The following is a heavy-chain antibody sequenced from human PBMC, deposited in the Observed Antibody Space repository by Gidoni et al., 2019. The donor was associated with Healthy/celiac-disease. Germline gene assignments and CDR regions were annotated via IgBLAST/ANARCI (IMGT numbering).Heavy chain of an antibody. V-gene: IGHV3-15*01. CDR1: GFTFSNAW. Sequence: EVQLVESGGGLVKLGGSLRLSCAASGFTFSNAWMSWVRQSPGKGLEWVGRIKSKTDGGTTDYAAPVKGRFTISRDDSKNTLYLQMNSLKTEDTAVYYCTTGRDGSGSYIDYWGQGTLVTVSS. CDR3: TTGRDGSGSYIDY. D-gene: IGHD3-10*01. CDR2: IKSKTDGGTT. J-gene: IGHJ4*02.